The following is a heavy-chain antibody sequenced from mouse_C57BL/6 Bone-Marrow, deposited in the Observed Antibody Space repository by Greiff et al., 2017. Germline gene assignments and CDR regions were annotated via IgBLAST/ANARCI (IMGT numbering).Heavy chain of an antibody. V-gene: IGHV1-82*01. J-gene: IGHJ4*01. Sequence: VQLQQSGPELVKPGASVKISCKASGYAFSSSWMNWVKQRPGKGLEWIGRIYPGDGDTNYNGKFKGKATLTADKSSSTAYMQLSSLTSEDSAVYFCTRPLLVYAMDYWGQGTSVTVSS. CDR2: IYPGDGDT. CDR1: GYAFSSSW. D-gene: IGHD2-10*01. CDR3: TRPLLVYAMDY.